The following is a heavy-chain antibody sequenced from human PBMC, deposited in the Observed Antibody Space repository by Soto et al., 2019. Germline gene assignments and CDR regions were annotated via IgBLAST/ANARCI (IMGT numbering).Heavy chain of an antibody. Sequence: SETPSLTCTVSGGSISSYYWSWIRQPPGKGLEWIGYIYYSGSTNFNPSLKSRVTISVDTSKNQFSLKLSSVTAADTAVYYCASYNWNDDRDAFDIWGQGTMVTVSS. D-gene: IGHD1-1*01. CDR2: IYYSGST. CDR1: GGSISSYY. CDR3: ASYNWNDDRDAFDI. J-gene: IGHJ3*02. V-gene: IGHV4-59*01.